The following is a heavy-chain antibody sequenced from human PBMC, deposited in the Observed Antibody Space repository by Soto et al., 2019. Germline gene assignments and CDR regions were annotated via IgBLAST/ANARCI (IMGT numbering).Heavy chain of an antibody. Sequence: QVLLQESGPGLEKPSGTLSLTCTVSHFSVTNNKYWSWVRQSPGMPLDWIGEIYHSGTTYYNPSLSSRVSMSMDKSKNQISLILTSVTAADTAVYYCARDSRYCTDSGCSILRDAFDVWGQGTLVTVSS. J-gene: IGHJ3*01. CDR1: HFSVTNNKY. V-gene: IGHV4-4*02. CDR2: IYHSGTT. CDR3: ARDSRYCTDSGCSILRDAFDV. D-gene: IGHD2-15*01.